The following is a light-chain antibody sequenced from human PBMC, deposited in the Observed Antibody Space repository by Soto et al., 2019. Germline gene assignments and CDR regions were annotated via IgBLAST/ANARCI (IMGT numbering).Light chain of an antibody. V-gene: IGLV1-40*01. CDR3: QSYDSSLRFL. CDR2: GNS. CDR1: SSNIGAGYD. Sequence: QSVLTQPPSVSGAPGQRVTISCTGSSSNIGAGYDVHWYQQLPGTAPKLLIYGNSNRPSGVPDRFSGSKSGTSASLAITGLQAEDEADYYCQSYDSSLRFLLGGGTQLTVL. J-gene: IGLJ2*01.